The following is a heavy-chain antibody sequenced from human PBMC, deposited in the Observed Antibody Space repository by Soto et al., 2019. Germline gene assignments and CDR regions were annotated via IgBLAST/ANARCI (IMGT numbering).Heavy chain of an antibody. Sequence: SVKVSCKASGGTFSSYAISWVRQAPGQGLEWMGGIIPIFGTANYAQKFQGRVTITADESTSTAYMELSSLRSEDTAVYYCARDGPRDFDWLYAYWGQGTLVTVS. V-gene: IGHV1-69*13. CDR2: IIPIFGTA. CDR1: GGTFSSYA. J-gene: IGHJ4*02. CDR3: ARDGPRDFDWLYAY. D-gene: IGHD3-9*01.